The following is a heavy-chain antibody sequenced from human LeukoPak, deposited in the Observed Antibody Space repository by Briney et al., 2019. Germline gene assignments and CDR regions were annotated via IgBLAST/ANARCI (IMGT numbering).Heavy chain of an antibody. V-gene: IGHV4-59*12. J-gene: IGHJ6*02. CDR2: IYYSGST. Sequence: PSETLSLTCTVSGGSISSYYWSWIRQPPGKGLEWIGYIYYSGSTNYNPSLKSRVTISVDTSKNQFSLKLSSVTAADTAVYYCARASMIVDYGMDVWGQGTTVTVSS. CDR1: GGSISSYY. CDR3: ARASMIVDYGMDV. D-gene: IGHD3-22*01.